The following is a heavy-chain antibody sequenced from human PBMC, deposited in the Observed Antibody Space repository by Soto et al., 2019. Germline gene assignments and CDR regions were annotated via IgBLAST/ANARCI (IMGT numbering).Heavy chain of an antibody. V-gene: IGHV3-23*01. D-gene: IGHD3-3*01. J-gene: IGHJ4*02. CDR2: ITGGNT. Sequence: EVQLLESGGGLIQPGGSLRLSCAASGFTLGTYGMGWVRQAPGKGLEWVSTITGGNTYYAASVKGRFTFSRDNSKNTLYLQMSNLRAEDTALYYCAKDKERGGYDSDFDSWGQGTLVTVSS. CDR3: AKDKERGGYDSDFDS. CDR1: GFTLGTYG.